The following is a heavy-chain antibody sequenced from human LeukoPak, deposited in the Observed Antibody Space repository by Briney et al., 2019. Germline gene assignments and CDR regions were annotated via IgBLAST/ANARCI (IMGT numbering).Heavy chain of an antibody. D-gene: IGHD2-15*01. J-gene: IGHJ4*02. CDR1: GYTFTSYA. Sequence: ASVKVSCKASGYTFTSYAMHWVRQAPGQGLEWMGWMNPNSGNTVYAQKFQGRVTMTRNTSLSTAYMELSSLKSEDTAVYYCARGEPSIGYCSGGSCYPLGDGNGNDYWGQGTLVTVSS. CDR3: ARGEPSIGYCSGGSCYPLGDGNGNDY. V-gene: IGHV1-8*02. CDR2: MNPNSGNT.